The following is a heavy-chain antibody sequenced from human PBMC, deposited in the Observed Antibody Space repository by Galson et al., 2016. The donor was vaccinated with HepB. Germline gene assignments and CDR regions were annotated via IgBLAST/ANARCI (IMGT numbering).Heavy chain of an antibody. Sequence: SVKVSCKASGYTFTTYGFSWVRQAPGQGLERMGWISTYNGDTNYAQRLQDRVTMTTDPSTSTAYMELRSLRSDDTAVEYCARSIVGATYYFDYWGQGTLVTVSS. V-gene: IGHV1-18*04. CDR1: GYTFTTYG. J-gene: IGHJ4*02. D-gene: IGHD1-26*01. CDR3: ARSIVGATYYFDY. CDR2: ISTYNGDT.